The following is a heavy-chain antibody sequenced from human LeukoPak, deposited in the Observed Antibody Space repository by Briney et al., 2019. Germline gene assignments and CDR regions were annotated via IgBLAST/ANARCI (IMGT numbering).Heavy chain of an antibody. D-gene: IGHD1-26*01. CDR1: GFTFSVFW. Sequence: GGSLRLSCAASGFTFSVFWFHWVRQVPGKGLVWVSRINNDGTSTNYADSVKGRFTVSRDNAKNTVYLQMNSLRAEDTAVYYCARALPVGASLDFWGQGTLVTVSS. V-gene: IGHV3-74*01. J-gene: IGHJ4*02. CDR2: INNDGTST. CDR3: ARALPVGASLDF.